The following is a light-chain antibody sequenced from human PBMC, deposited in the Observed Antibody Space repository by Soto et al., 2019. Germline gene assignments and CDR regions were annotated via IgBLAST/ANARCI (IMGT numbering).Light chain of an antibody. CDR2: AAS. CDR1: QGISSY. J-gene: IGKJ5*01. CDR3: QQYYSYPST. Sequence: AIRMTQSPSSLSASTGDRVTITCRASQGISSYLAWYQQEPGKAPKLLIYAASTLQSGVPSRFSGSGSGTDFTLTISCLQSEDFATYYCQQYYSYPSTFGQGTRLEIK. V-gene: IGKV1-8*01.